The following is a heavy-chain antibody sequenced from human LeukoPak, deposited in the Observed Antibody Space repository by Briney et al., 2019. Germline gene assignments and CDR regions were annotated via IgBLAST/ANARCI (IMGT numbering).Heavy chain of an antibody. D-gene: IGHD3-16*02. CDR2: ITDSGGST. J-gene: IGHJ4*02. CDR3: AKDTSARRGSLNG. CDR1: GFTFSSYA. V-gene: IGHV3-23*01. Sequence: GGSLRLSCTASGFTFSSYAMSWVRKAPGKGLEWVSAITDSGGSTSYADSLRGRFTISRDNSKNTLYLQMNSLRAEDTAVYYCAKDTSARRGSLNGWGQGTLVTVSS.